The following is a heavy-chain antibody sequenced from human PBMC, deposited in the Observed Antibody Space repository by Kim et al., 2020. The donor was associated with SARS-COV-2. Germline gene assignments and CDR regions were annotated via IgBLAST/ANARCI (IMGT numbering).Heavy chain of an antibody. Sequence: SETLSLTCTVSGVSISSYSWSWIRQPPGKGLEWIGYIYYTGSTNYNPSLKSRVTISVDTSKNQFSLKLSSATAADTAVYYCARQGMGTMVRGVITDAFDIWGQGTMVTVSS. D-gene: IGHD3-10*01. CDR2: IYYTGST. CDR1: GVSISSYS. CDR3: ARQGMGTMVRGVITDAFDI. J-gene: IGHJ3*02. V-gene: IGHV4-59*08.